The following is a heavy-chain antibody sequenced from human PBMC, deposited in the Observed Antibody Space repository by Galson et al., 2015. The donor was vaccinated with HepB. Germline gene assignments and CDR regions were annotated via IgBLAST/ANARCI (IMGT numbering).Heavy chain of an antibody. CDR2: IKQDGSEK. V-gene: IGHV3-7*03. J-gene: IGHJ4*02. CDR1: GFTFSSYW. Sequence: SLRLSCAASGFTFSSYWMSWVRQAPGKGLEWVANIKQDGSEKYYVDSVKGRFTISRDNAKNSLYLQMNSLRAEDTAVYYCATGYSYGYAGFDYWGQGTLVTVSS. D-gene: IGHD5-18*01. CDR3: ATGYSYGYAGFDY.